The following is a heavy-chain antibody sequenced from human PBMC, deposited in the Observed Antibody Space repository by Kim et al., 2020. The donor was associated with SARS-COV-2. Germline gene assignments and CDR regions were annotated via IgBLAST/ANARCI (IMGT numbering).Heavy chain of an antibody. J-gene: IGHJ4*03. Sequence: SETLSLTCAVYGGSFSGYYWSWIRQPPGKGLEWIGEINHSGSTNYNPSLKSRVTISVDTSKNQFSLKLSSVTAADTAVYYCARGDILTGYYNMSYFDYWG. CDR1: GGSFSGYY. V-gene: IGHV4-34*01. D-gene: IGHD3-9*01. CDR3: ARGDILTGYYNMSYFDY. CDR2: INHSGST.